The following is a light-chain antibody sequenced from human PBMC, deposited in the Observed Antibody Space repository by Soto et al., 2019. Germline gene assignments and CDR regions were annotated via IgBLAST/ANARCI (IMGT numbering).Light chain of an antibody. CDR3: QQYIRWPLT. CDR1: QSVSSN. V-gene: IGKV3-15*01. J-gene: IGKJ4*01. CDR2: GAS. Sequence: EIVMTQSPATLSVSPGERAPLSCRASQSVSSNLAWYQQKPGQAPSLLIYGASTRATGTPARFSGSGSGTEFTLTISSLQSEDFAVYYCQQYIRWPLTFGGGTKVEIK.